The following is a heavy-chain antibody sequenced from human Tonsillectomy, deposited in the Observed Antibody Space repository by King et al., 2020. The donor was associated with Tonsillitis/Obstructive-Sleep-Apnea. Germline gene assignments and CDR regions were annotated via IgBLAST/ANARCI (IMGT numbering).Heavy chain of an antibody. Sequence: ISRDNSKNTLYLQMNSLRAEDTAVYYCAKGSENSFPYYIDYWGQGTLVTVS. CDR3: AKGSENSFPYYIDY. J-gene: IGHJ4*02. V-gene: IGHV3-23*01.